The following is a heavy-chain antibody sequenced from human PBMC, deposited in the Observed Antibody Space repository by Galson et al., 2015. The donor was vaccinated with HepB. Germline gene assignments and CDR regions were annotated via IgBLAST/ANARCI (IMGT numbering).Heavy chain of an antibody. V-gene: IGHV3-23*01. CDR3: AKLGGKYYYDSSGYSSGAGRRRHPPAPLQH. D-gene: IGHD3-22*01. J-gene: IGHJ1*01. CDR2: ISGSGYIT. Sequence: SLRLSCAASGFTFRSSAMSWVRQAPGKGLEWVSTISGSGYITYYADSVKGRFTISRDNSKNTLYLQMNSLRAEDTAVYYCAKLGGKYYYDSSGYSSGAGRRRHPPAPLQHWGQGTLVTVSS. CDR1: GFTFRSSA.